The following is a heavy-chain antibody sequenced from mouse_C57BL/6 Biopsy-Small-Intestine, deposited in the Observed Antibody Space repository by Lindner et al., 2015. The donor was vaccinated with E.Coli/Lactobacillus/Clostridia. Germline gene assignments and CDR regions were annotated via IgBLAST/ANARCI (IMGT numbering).Heavy chain of an antibody. Sequence: VQLQESGPEPVKPGASVKISCKASGYTFTDYYMNWVKQSHGKSLEWIGVINPYNGGTSYNQKFKGKATLTVDKSSSTAYMELNSLTSEDSAVYYCAGDYDWFAYWGQGTLVTVSA. D-gene: IGHD2-4*01. V-gene: IGHV1-19*01. J-gene: IGHJ3*01. CDR3: AGDYDWFAY. CDR2: INPYNGGT. CDR1: GYTFTDYY.